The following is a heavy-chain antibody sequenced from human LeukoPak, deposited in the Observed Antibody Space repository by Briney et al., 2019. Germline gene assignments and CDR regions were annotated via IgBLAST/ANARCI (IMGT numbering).Heavy chain of an antibody. V-gene: IGHV3-23*01. CDR3: AKALYGSGSYYNSPFDY. Sequence: GGSLRPSCAASGFTFGSYAMNWVRQTPGKGLEWVSAISGSGGSTYYADSVKGRFTISRDNSKNTLYLQMNSLRAEDTAVYYCAKALYGSGSYYNSPFDYWGQGTLVTVSS. CDR1: GFTFGSYA. CDR2: ISGSGGST. D-gene: IGHD3-10*01. J-gene: IGHJ4*02.